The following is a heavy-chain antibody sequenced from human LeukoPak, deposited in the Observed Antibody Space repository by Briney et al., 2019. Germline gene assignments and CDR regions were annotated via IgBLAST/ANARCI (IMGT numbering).Heavy chain of an antibody. CDR3: AKSSYYDSSGYYREYYFDY. V-gene: IGHV3-23*01. CDR2: ISGGGGST. D-gene: IGHD3-22*01. Sequence: GGSLRLSCATSGFIFSNYAMSWVRQAPGKGLEWVSAISGGGGSTHYADSVKGRFTISRDNSKNTLYLQMSSLRAGDTAVYYCAKSSYYDSSGYYREYYFDYWGQGTLVTVSS. CDR1: GFIFSNYA. J-gene: IGHJ4*02.